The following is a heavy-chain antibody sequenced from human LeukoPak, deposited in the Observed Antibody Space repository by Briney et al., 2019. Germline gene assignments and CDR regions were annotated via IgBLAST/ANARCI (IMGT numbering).Heavy chain of an antibody. CDR3: ARGSIYNWNLFDY. Sequence: SETLSLTCTVSGGSIMVAAYSWSWIRQPPGKGLEWIGYIYYSGSTNYNPSLKSRVTISVDTSKNQFSLKLSSVTAADTAVYYCARGSIYNWNLFDYWGQGILVTVSS. CDR1: GGSIMVAAYS. V-gene: IGHV4-61*08. D-gene: IGHD1-20*01. CDR2: IYYSGST. J-gene: IGHJ4*02.